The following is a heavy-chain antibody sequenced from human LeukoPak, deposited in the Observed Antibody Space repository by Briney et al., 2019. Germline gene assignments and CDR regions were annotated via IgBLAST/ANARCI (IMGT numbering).Heavy chain of an antibody. Sequence: SETLSLTCTVSGGSISSSSYYWGWIRQPPGKGLEWIGSIYYSGSTYYNPSLKSRVTISVDTSKNQFSLKLSSVTAADTAVYYCAREPEYDSSGSIFDYWGQGTLVTVSS. D-gene: IGHD3-22*01. CDR1: GGSISSSSYY. CDR3: AREPEYDSSGSIFDY. CDR2: IYYSGST. J-gene: IGHJ4*02. V-gene: IGHV4-39*07.